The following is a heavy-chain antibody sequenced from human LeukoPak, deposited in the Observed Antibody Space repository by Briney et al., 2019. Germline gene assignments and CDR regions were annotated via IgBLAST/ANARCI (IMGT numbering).Heavy chain of an antibody. CDR3: ARETSSYDFWSGYLDY. J-gene: IGHJ4*02. CDR2: INHSGST. Sequence: PSVTLSLTCAVYSGSFSGYYWSWIRQPPGKGLEWIGEINHSGSTNYNPSLKSRVTISVDTSKNQFSLKLSSVTAADTAVYYCARETSSYDFWSGYLDYWGQGTLVTVSS. CDR1: SGSFSGYY. V-gene: IGHV4-34*01. D-gene: IGHD3-3*01.